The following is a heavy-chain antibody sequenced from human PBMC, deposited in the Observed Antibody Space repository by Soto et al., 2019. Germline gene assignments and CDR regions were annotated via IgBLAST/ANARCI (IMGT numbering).Heavy chain of an antibody. J-gene: IGHJ6*02. CDR1: GASISSGGCY. Sequence: SETLSLTCTVSGASISSGGCYWTWIRQHPGKGLEWIGYIYYSGSTYYNPSLKSRVTISVDTSKNQFSLKLSSVTAADTAVYYCARQRRRQGGMDVWGQGTTVTVSS. V-gene: IGHV4-31*03. CDR2: IYYSGST. CDR3: ARQRRRQGGMDV.